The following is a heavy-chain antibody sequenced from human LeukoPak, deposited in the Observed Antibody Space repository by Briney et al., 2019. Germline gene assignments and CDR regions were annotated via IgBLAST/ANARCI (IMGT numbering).Heavy chain of an antibody. CDR2: IYPGDSDT. CDR3: ARVRDGYSRDAFDI. CDR1: GYSFTNYW. V-gene: IGHV5-51*01. J-gene: IGHJ3*02. Sequence: GESLKISCKGSGYSFTNYWIAWVRQVPGRGLEWMGIIYPGDSDTRYSPSSQGQVIMSADKSISTAYLQWSSLKASDSAMYYCARVRDGYSRDAFDIWGQGTMVTVST. D-gene: IGHD3-22*01.